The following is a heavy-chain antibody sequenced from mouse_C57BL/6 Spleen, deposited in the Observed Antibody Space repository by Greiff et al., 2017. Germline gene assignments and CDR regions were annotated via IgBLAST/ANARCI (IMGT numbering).Heavy chain of an antibody. CDR1: GYTFTDYN. V-gene: IGHV1-18*01. CDR2: INPNNGGT. CDR3: ARRPLYDYGAMGD. J-gene: IGHJ4*01. Sequence: EVQLQQSGPELVKPGASVKISCKASGYTFTDYNMDWVKQSHGKSLEWIGDINPNNGGTIYNQKFKGKATLTVDTSSSTAYMELRSLTSEDTAVYYCARRPLYDYGAMGDWGQGTSVTVSS. D-gene: IGHD6-1*01.